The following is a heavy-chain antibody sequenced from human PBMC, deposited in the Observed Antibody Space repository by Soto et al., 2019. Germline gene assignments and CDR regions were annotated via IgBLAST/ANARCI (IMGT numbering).Heavy chain of an antibody. V-gene: IGHV3-30-3*02. D-gene: IGHD2-2*01. CDR1: GFTFSSYA. CDR3: AKKSCSSPGCPYGMDV. J-gene: IGHJ6*02. CDR2: ISYDGSNK. Sequence: GGSLRLSCAASGFTFSSYAMHWVRQAPGKGLEWVAVISYDGSNKYYADYVKDRFTISRDNSQNTLYLQMNSLRAEATAVYYCAKKSCSSPGCPYGMDVWGQGTTVTVSS.